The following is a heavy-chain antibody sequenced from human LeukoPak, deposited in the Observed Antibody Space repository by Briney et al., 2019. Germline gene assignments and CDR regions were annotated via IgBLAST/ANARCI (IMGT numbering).Heavy chain of an antibody. CDR2: INHSGST. V-gene: IGHV4-34*01. D-gene: IGHD3-22*01. J-gene: IGHJ4*02. CDR1: GRSFSGYY. Sequence: PSETLSLTCAVYGRSFSGYYWSWIRQPPGKGLEWIGEINHSGSTNYNPSLKSRVTISVDTSKNQFSLKLSSVTAADTAVYYCARDMDSSGYRTPYWGQGTLVTVSS. CDR3: ARDMDSSGYRTPY.